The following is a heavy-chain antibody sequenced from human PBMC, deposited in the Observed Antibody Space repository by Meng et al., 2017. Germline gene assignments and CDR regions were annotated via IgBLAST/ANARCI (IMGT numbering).Heavy chain of an antibody. CDR3: TRQTGERYNWFDA. Sequence: ASVKVSCKASGYTFTSYGISWVRQAPGQGLEWMGWISAYNGNTNYEQKLQGRVNMTTDTSTRPAYMELRSVRSDDSAVYYCTRQTGERYNWFDAWGQGTLVTVSS. J-gene: IGHJ5*02. CDR1: GYTFTSYG. CDR2: ISAYNGNT. D-gene: IGHD7-27*01. V-gene: IGHV1-18*01.